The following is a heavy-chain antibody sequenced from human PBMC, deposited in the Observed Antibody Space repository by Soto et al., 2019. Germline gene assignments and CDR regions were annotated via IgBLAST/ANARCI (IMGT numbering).Heavy chain of an antibody. V-gene: IGHV4-30-4*01. CDR2: IYNTRST. Sequence: QVQLQEPGPRLVEPSQTLSLTCTVSGGSISRADYYWSWIRQPPGTGLEWIGHIYNTRSTYSNPSLQIRVTISVDVYKNQFSLKMSSVTAADTSVYYCARGSSGDKVDYWGQGTLVTVSS. D-gene: IGHD1-26*01. CDR3: ARGSSGDKVDY. CDR1: GGSISRADYY. J-gene: IGHJ4*02.